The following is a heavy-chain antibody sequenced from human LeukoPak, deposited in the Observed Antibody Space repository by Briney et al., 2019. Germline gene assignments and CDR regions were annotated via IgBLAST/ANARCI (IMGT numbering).Heavy chain of an antibody. V-gene: IGHV4-39*01. D-gene: IGHD1-14*01. J-gene: IGHJ4*02. Sequence: SETLSLTCTVSGGSISSSSYYWGWIRQPPGRGLEWIGCIYYSGSTYYNPSLKSRVTISVYTSKNQFSLKLSSVTAADTAVYYCARFLSGTFDYWGQGTLVTVSS. CDR3: ARFLSGTFDY. CDR2: IYYSGST. CDR1: GGSISSSSYY.